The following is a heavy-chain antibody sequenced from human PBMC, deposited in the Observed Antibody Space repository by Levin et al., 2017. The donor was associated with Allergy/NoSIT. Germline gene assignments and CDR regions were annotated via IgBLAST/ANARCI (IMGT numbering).Heavy chain of an antibody. J-gene: IGHJ4*02. CDR2: INGGNGDR. CDR1: GYTFSNYA. V-gene: IGHV1-3*01. CDR3: ARRAEGFCTNTICSTPFDY. D-gene: IGHD2-2*01. Sequence: RASVKVSCKASGYTFSNYAVHWVRQAPGQRLEWMGWINGGNGDRKCSEKFQTRVTITRDTSANTAYMELSSLRSEDTAVYYCARRAEGFCTNTICSTPFDYWGQGTLVTVSS.